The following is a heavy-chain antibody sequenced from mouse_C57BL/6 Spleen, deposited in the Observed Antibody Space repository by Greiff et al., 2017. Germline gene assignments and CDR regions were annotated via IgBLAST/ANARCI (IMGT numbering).Heavy chain of an antibody. J-gene: IGHJ2*01. CDR1: GFTFTDYY. Sequence: EVHLVESGGGLVQPGGSLSLSCAASGFTFTDYYMSWVRQPPGKALEWLGFIRNKANGYTTEYSASVKGRFTISRDNSQSILYLQMNALRAEDSATYYCARYEGAYFDYWGQGTTLTVSS. CDR2: IRNKANGYTT. CDR3: ARYEGAYFDY. V-gene: IGHV7-3*01.